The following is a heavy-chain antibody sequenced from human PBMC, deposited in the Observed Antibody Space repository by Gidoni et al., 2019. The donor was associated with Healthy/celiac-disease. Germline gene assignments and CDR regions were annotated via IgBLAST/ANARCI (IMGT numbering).Heavy chain of an antibody. CDR2: ISSSGSTI. Sequence: QVQLVESGGGLVKPGGSLRLSCAASGFTFSDYYMSWIRQAPGKGLEWVSYISSSGSTIYYADSVKGRFTISRDNAKNSLYLQMNSLRAEDTAVYYCARDLPLLYDYVWGSYRSSAFDIWGQGTMVTVSS. CDR3: ARDLPLLYDYVWGSYRSSAFDI. V-gene: IGHV3-11*01. J-gene: IGHJ3*02. D-gene: IGHD3-16*02. CDR1: GFTFSDYY.